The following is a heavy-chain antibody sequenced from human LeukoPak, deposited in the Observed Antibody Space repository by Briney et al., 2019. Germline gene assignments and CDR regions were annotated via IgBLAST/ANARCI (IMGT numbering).Heavy chain of an antibody. Sequence: GGSLRLSCAASGFTFTSYWMTWVRQAPGKGLEWLTNINEDGSVKHYVDPVRGRFTISRDNAKSSLYLQMNSLRAEDTAVYYCARSSAYSYAPWGQGTLVTVS. CDR2: INEDGSVK. CDR1: GFTFTSYW. V-gene: IGHV3-7*01. J-gene: IGHJ5*02. D-gene: IGHD5-18*01. CDR3: ARSSAYSYAP.